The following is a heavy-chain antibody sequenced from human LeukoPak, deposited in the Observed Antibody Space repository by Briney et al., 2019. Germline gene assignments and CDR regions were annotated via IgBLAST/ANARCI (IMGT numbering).Heavy chain of an antibody. J-gene: IGHJ4*02. CDR2: IYYSGST. D-gene: IGHD6-13*01. CDR1: GGSISSSSYY. Sequence: PSETLSLTCTVSGGSISSSSYYWGWIRQPPGKGLEWIGSIYYSGSTYYNPSLKSRVTISVDTSKNQFSLKLSSVTAADTAVYYCARRRPRAYNRSAAAAGTTRGCFDYWGQGTLVTVSS. CDR3: ARRRPRAYNRSAAAAGTTRGCFDY. V-gene: IGHV4-39*07.